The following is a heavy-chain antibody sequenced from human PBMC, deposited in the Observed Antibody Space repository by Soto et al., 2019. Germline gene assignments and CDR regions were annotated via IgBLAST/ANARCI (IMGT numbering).Heavy chain of an antibody. CDR2: IIPIFGTA. D-gene: IGHD5-18*01. Sequence: SVKVSCKASGGTFSSYAISWVRQAPGQGLEWMGGIIPIFGTANYAQKFQGRVTITADESTSTAYMELSSLRSEDTAVYYCPRGGRRYSYGYGGSGAPHNWFDPCGQGTLGTVSS. CDR3: PRGGRRYSYGYGGSGAPHNWFDP. V-gene: IGHV1-69*13. J-gene: IGHJ5*02. CDR1: GGTFSSYA.